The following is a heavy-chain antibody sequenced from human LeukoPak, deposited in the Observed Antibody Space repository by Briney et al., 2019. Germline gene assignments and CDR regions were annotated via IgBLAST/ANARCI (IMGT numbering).Heavy chain of an antibody. CDR2: IYPDDSGT. CDR3: ARPGGSGSWPLAS. D-gene: IGHD3-10*01. Sequence: GGPLQISCKASGTPLSTYWIAWVRQLPGKGLEWMGIIYPDDSGTAYSPSLRGQVTISADQSISTAHLQWSALKASDTAMYYCARPGGSGSWPLASWGQGTLVTVSS. CDR1: GTPLSTYW. V-gene: IGHV5-51*01. J-gene: IGHJ4*02.